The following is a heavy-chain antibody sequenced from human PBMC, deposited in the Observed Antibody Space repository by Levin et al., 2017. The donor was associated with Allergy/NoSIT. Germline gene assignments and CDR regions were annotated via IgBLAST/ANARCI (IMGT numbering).Heavy chain of an antibody. V-gene: IGHV4-59*01. CDR3: AREGRVGAAGGYYYYGMDV. CDR1: GGSISSYY. Sequence: SQTLSLTCTVSGGSISSYYWSWIRQPPGKGLEWIGYIYYSGSTNYNPSLKSRVTISVDTSKNQFSLKLSSVTAADTAVYYCAREGRVGAAGGYYYYGMDVWGQGTTVTVSS. CDR2: IYYSGST. D-gene: IGHD1-26*01. J-gene: IGHJ6*02.